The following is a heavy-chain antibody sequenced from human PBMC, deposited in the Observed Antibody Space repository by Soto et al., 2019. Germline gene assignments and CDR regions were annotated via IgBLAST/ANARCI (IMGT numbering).Heavy chain of an antibody. V-gene: IGHV3-53*02. CDR2: IYSGGST. Sequence: EVLLVETGGGLIQPGGSLRLSCAASGFTVSSNYMSWVRQAPGKGLEWVSVIYSGGSTYYADSVRGRFTISRDNSKTTLYLQMTSLRAEHTAVYYCARDIVYSYGWGDYYYGMDVWGQGTTVTVSS. CDR1: GFTVSSNY. D-gene: IGHD5-18*01. CDR3: ARDIVYSYGWGDYYYGMDV. J-gene: IGHJ6*02.